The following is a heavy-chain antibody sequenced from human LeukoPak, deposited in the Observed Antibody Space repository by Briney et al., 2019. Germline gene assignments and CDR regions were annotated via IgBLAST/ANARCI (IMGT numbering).Heavy chain of an antibody. CDR2: MKHGGST. V-gene: IGHV4-34*01. J-gene: IGHJ6*03. Sequence: SETLSLACAVYVGSFSGYYWDWIRQPPAQGLEWIGEMKHGGSTNYNPSLKSRVTISVDTSKNQFSLKLRSVTAADTAVYYCARRFGRKFGERFYYYHYMDVWGKGTTVTISS. D-gene: IGHD3-10*01. CDR3: ARRFGRKFGERFYYYHYMDV. CDR1: VGSFSGYY.